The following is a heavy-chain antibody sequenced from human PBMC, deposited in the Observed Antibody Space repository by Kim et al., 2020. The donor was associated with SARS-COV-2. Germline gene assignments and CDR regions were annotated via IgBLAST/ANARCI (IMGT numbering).Heavy chain of an antibody. CDR2: IYDTGST. V-gene: IGHV4-39*01. CDR1: SGSISSTGFH. Sequence: SETLSLTCTVSSGSISSTGFHWAWIRQSPGKGLEWIESIYDTGSTYYNPSLKSRVTISVDTSKSQFSLKLSSVTAADTAVYFCARRIAVAGHWYFDLWGRGTLVTVSS. J-gene: IGHJ2*01. D-gene: IGHD6-19*01. CDR3: ARRIAVAGHWYFDL.